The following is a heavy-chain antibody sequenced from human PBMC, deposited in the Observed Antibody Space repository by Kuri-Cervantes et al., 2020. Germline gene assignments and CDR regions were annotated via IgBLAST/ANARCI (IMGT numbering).Heavy chain of an antibody. D-gene: IGHD2-15*01. J-gene: IGHJ5*02. Sequence: SETLSLTCTVSGGSISSYYWSWIRQPPGKGLEWIGYIYYSGSTNYNPSLKSRVTISVDTSKNQFSLKLSSVTAADTAVYYCARVIVVVVAATPWGQGTLVTGAS. CDR2: IYYSGST. CDR3: ARVIVVVVAATP. V-gene: IGHV4-59*12. CDR1: GGSISSYY.